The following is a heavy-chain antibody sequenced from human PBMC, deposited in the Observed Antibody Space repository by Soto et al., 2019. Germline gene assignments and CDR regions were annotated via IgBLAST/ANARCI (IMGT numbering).Heavy chain of an antibody. CDR2: ISGTGGIS. CDR1: GFTFHDFF. V-gene: IGHV3-11*01. CDR3: AREGEGMDV. Sequence: GGSLRLSCAASGFTFHDFFMSWIRQAPGKGLEWVAYISGTGGISYYPDSVRGRFTISRDNAKNSPYLQMNSLRVDDTAVYYCAREGEGMDVWGPGTTVTVSS. J-gene: IGHJ6*02.